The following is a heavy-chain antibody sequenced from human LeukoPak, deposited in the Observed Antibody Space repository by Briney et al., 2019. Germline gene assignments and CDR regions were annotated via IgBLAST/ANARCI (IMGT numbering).Heavy chain of an antibody. V-gene: IGHV1-69*13. Sequence: SVKVSCKASGGTFSSYAISWVRQAPGQGLEWMGGIIPIFGTANYAQKFQGRVTITADESTSTAYMELSSLRSEDTAVYYCAREVAGQYQRYNWFDPWGQGTLVTVSS. CDR2: IIPIFGTA. CDR1: GGTFSSYA. J-gene: IGHJ5*02. CDR3: AREVAGQYQRYNWFDP. D-gene: IGHD2-2*01.